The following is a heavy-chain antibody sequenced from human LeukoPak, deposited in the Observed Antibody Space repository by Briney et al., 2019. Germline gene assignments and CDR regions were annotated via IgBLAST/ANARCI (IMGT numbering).Heavy chain of an antibody. D-gene: IGHD3-10*01. Sequence: ASETLSLTCTVSGDSVSNGNYYWSWLRQPPGKALEWIGYIYYTGNTYYNPSPEGRVTISVDTSKNHFSVKLSSVTAADTAVYYCARSQNYYGSGDYWSQGTLVTVSS. CDR3: ARSQNYYGSGDY. V-gene: IGHV4-61*03. J-gene: IGHJ4*02. CDR2: IYYTGNT. CDR1: GDSVSNGNYY.